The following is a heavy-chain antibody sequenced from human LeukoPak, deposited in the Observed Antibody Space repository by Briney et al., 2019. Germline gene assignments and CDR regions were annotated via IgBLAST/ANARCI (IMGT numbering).Heavy chain of an antibody. CDR1: GGSISSYY. Sequence: SETLSLTCTVSGGSISSYYWSWIRQPPGKGLEWIGYIYYSGSTNYNPSLKGRVTISVDTSKNQFSLKLSSVTAADTAVYYCARVVAVAGHYYYYYMDVWGKGTTVTVSS. V-gene: IGHV4-59*01. CDR3: ARVVAVAGHYYYYYMDV. D-gene: IGHD6-19*01. CDR2: IYYSGST. J-gene: IGHJ6*03.